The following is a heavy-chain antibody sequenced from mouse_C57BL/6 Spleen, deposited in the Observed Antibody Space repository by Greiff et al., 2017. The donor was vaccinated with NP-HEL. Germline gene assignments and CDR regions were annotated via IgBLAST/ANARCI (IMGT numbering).Heavy chain of an antibody. CDR2: ISSGGSYT. CDR1: GFTFSSYG. V-gene: IGHV5-6*01. J-gene: IGHJ3*01. CDR3: ARQEPFAY. Sequence: EVQRVESGGDLVKPGGSLKLSCAASGFTFSSYGMSWVRQTPDKRLEWVATISSGGSYTYYPDRVKGRFTISRDNAKNTLYLQMSSLKSEDTAMYYCARQEPFAYWGQGTLVTVSA.